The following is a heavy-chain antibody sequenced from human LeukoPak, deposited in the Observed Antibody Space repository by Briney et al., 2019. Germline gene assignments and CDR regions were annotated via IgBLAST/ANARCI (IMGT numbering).Heavy chain of an antibody. D-gene: IGHD3-3*01. CDR1: GFTFSSYG. V-gene: IGHV3-33*01. Sequence: GRSLRLTCAASGFTFSSYGMRWVRQAPGKGLEWVAVIWYDGSNKYYADSVKGRFTISRDNSKNTLYLQMNSLRAEDTAVYYCARALGNYDFWSGSPAYYYGMDVWGQGTTVTVSS. CDR3: ARALGNYDFWSGSPAYYYGMDV. J-gene: IGHJ6*02. CDR2: IWYDGSNK.